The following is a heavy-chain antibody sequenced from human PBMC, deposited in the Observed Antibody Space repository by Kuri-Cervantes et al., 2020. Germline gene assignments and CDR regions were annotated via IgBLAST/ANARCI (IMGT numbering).Heavy chain of an antibody. V-gene: IGHV3-30*02. CDR1: GFTFSSYG. D-gene: IGHD3-10*01. Sequence: GESLKISCAASGFTFSSYGMHWVRQAPGKGLGWVAFIRYDGSNKYYADSVKGRFTISRDNSKNTLYLQMNSLRAEDTAVYYCYGVDAFDIWGQGTMVTVSS. CDR3: YGVDAFDI. CDR2: IRYDGSNK. J-gene: IGHJ3*02.